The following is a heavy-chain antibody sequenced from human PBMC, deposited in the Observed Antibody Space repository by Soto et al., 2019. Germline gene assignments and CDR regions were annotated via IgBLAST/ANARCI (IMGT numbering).Heavy chain of an antibody. D-gene: IGHD2-8*01. J-gene: IGHJ2*01. Sequence: QVQLQESGPGLVKPSETLSLTCTVSGGSISGGVHSWSWIRQPPGKGLEWIGHIFDSGSTYYNPCLTRRLTISVDTSKNQFSLRLSSVTAADTAVYYCAREIMPLTNDWYFDLWGRGTLVTVSS. CDR3: AREIMPLTNDWYFDL. V-gene: IGHV4-30-4*01. CDR1: GGSISGGVHS. CDR2: IFDSGST.